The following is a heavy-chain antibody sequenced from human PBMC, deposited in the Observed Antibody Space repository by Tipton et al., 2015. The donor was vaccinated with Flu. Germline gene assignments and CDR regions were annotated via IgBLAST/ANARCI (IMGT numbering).Heavy chain of an antibody. D-gene: IGHD3-22*01. CDR1: GFTFSTFW. CDR3: AREEGHHYDTSGFFDY. V-gene: IGHV3-7*01. CDR2: INQDGSEK. Sequence: SLRLSCAASGFTFSTFWMSWVRQAPGKGLEWVANINQDGSEKYYVDSVKGRFTISRDKAKNSLYLQMNSLRAEDTSVYYCAREEGHHYDTSGFFDYWGQGTLVTVSS. J-gene: IGHJ4*02.